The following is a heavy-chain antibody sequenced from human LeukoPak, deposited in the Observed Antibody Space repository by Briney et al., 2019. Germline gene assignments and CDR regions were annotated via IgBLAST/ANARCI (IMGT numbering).Heavy chain of an antibody. CDR3: AKDQYYDSSGPDAFDI. J-gene: IGHJ3*02. Sequence: PGGSLRLSCAASGFTFSSYGMHWVRQAPGKGLEWVAFIRYDGSNKYYADSVKGRFTISRDNSKNTLYLQMNSLRAEDTAVYYCAKDQYYDSSGPDAFDIWGQGTMFTVSS. CDR2: IRYDGSNK. D-gene: IGHD3-22*01. CDR1: GFTFSSYG. V-gene: IGHV3-30*02.